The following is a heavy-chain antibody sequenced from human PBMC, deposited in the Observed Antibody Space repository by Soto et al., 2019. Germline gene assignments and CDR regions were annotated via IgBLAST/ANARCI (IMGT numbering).Heavy chain of an antibody. D-gene: IGHD6-19*01. CDR3: AGGWFFFDY. V-gene: IGHV3-30*03. J-gene: IGHJ4*02. Sequence: QVQLVESGGGVVQPGRSLRLSCAASGFTFNAYGMHWARQAPGKGLEWVAGISSDGNNKYYADSVKGRFPISRDNSKNTLYLQMNSLRTEDTAVYYCAGGWFFFDYCGQGTLVTVSS. CDR1: GFTFNAYG. CDR2: ISSDGNNK.